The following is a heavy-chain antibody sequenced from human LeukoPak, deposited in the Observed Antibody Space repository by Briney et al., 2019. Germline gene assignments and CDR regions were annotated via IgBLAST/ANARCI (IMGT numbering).Heavy chain of an antibody. V-gene: IGHV3-64*01. D-gene: IGHD2/OR15-2a*01. CDR2: ISSNGIST. J-gene: IGHJ2*01. Sequence: PGGSLRLSCAASGFSLSSHGMHWVRQAPGKGLEDVSAISSNGISTFYANSVKGRFTVSRDDSKNTVYLQMGSLRAEDMAVYYCVKWTNYYFALWGRGTLVTVSS. CDR3: VKWTNYYFAL. CDR1: GFSLSSHG.